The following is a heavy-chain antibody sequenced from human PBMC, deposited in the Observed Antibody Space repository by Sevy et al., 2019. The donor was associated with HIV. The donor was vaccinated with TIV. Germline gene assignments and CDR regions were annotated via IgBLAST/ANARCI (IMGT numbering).Heavy chain of an antibody. CDR1: GFTFSSYE. Sequence: GGFLRLSCAASGFTFSSYEMNWVRQAPGKGLEWVSYISSSGSTIYYADSVKGRFTISRDNAKNSLYLQMNSLRAEDTAVYYCARESLLGVRGVILSGPYNWFDPWGQGTLVTVSS. J-gene: IGHJ5*02. CDR2: ISSSGSTI. D-gene: IGHD3-10*01. CDR3: ARESLLGVRGVILSGPYNWFDP. V-gene: IGHV3-48*03.